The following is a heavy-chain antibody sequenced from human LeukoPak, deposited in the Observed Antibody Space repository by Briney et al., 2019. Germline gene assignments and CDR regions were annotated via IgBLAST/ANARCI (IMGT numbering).Heavy chain of an antibody. Sequence: GGSLRLSCAASGFTFSNAWMNWVRQAPGKGLEWVGRIKSETDGGTTDYAAPVKGRFTISRDDSKNTLYLQMNSLKTEDTAVYYCAKDVDTAMVTAGDYWGQGTLVTVSS. CDR3: AKDVDTAMVTAGDY. V-gene: IGHV3-15*01. CDR2: IKSETDGGTT. J-gene: IGHJ4*02. CDR1: GFTFSNAW. D-gene: IGHD5-18*01.